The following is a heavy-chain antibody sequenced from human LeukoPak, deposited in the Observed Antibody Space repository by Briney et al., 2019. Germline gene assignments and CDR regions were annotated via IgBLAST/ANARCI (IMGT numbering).Heavy chain of an antibody. J-gene: IGHJ3*01. CDR1: GFTFSSYA. CDR2: IRGSAAST. V-gene: IGHV3-23*01. CDR3: AKEPSNEAVAYPIAWYYFDS. D-gene: IGHD6-19*01. Sequence: PGGSLRLSCAASGFTFSSYAMSWVRQAPGKGLEWVSRIRGSAASTYYADSVEGRFTISRDNFNNMLYLQMDSLRAEDTAVYYCAKEPSNEAVAYPIAWYYFDSWGEGIMLTVSS.